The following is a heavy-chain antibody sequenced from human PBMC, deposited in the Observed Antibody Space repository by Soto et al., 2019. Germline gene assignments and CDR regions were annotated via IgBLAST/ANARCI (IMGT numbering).Heavy chain of an antibody. J-gene: IGHJ3*01. CDR1: GGTISSYT. Sequence: QVQLVQSGAEVKKPGSSVKVSCKASGGTISSYTIIWVRQAPGQGLEWMGRIIPILGIANYAQNCQGSVTINADKSTSTAYMELSSLRAEDTAVYYCARAGTLRYDSRGYYPSDAFDVWGQGTMVTLSS. D-gene: IGHD3-22*01. V-gene: IGHV1-69*02. CDR2: IIPILGIA. CDR3: ARAGTLRYDSRGYYPSDAFDV.